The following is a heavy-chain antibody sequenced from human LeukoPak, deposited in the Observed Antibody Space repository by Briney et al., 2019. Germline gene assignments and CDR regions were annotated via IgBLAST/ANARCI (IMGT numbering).Heavy chain of an antibody. V-gene: IGHV4-39*07. CDR3: ARALSSGWYTPYYFDY. J-gene: IGHJ4*02. CDR1: GGSSSSSSYY. CDR2: IYYSGST. Sequence: PSETLSLTCTVSGGSSSSSSYYWGWIRQPPGKGLEWIGSIYYSGSTYYNPSLKSRVTISVDTSKNQFSLKLSSVTAADTAVYYCARALSSGWYTPYYFDYWGQGTLVTVSS. D-gene: IGHD6-19*01.